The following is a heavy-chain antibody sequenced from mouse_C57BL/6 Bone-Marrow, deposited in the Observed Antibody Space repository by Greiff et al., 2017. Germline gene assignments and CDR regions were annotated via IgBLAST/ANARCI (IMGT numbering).Heavy chain of an antibody. D-gene: IGHD1-1*01. CDR3: SRQVTTVLATKYFDV. V-gene: IGHV5-9*01. J-gene: IGHJ1*03. CDR2: ISGGGGNT. CDR1: GFTFSSYT. Sequence: EVQLVESGRGLVKPGGSLKLSCAASGFTFSSYTMSWVRQTPEKRLQWVAAISGGGGNTYYPDSVKGRFTISRDNDKNILYLQMSSLRSEDTALYYCSRQVTTVLATKYFDVWGTGTTVTVSS.